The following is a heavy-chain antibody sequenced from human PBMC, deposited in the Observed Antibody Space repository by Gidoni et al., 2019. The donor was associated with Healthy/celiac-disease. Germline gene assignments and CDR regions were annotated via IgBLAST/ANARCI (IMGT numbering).Heavy chain of an antibody. CDR2: ISDDGSNK. Sequence: QVQLVESGGGVVQPGRSLRLSCSASGFAFSSYAMTWVRQAPGKGLEWVAVISDDGSNKYYADSGKGRFTISRDNSKNTLYLQMNSLRAEDTAVYYCARDRIDYYDSSGYLNWFDPWGQGTLVTVSS. V-gene: IGHV3-30-3*01. CDR1: GFAFSSYA. CDR3: ARDRIDYYDSSGYLNWFDP. D-gene: IGHD3-22*01. J-gene: IGHJ5*02.